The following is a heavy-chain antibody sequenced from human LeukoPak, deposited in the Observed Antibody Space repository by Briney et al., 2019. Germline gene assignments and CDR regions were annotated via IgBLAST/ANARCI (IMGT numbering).Heavy chain of an antibody. CDR2: IYYSGSS. Sequence: SETLSLTCTVSGGSISSDDYYWSWIRQPPGKGLEWIGYIYYSGSSYYSPSLKSRVIISVDTSKNQFSLRLSSVTAADTAVYFCARERKSGYNIDYWGQGTLVTVSS. V-gene: IGHV4-30-4*01. D-gene: IGHD3-3*01. J-gene: IGHJ4*02. CDR1: GGSISSDDYY. CDR3: ARERKSGYNIDY.